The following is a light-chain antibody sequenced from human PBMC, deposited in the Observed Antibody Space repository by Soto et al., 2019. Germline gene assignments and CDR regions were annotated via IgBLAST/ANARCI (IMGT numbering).Light chain of an antibody. J-gene: IGKJ1*01. V-gene: IGKV1-39*01. Sequence: DIQMTQSPSSLSASVGDRVSITCRASQSIANYVNWYQQKPGKAPHLLIFAASRLQSGVPSRFTGSGSGTDFTLTISTLQPEDFATYHCQQSYTTPWTFGQGTKVEIK. CDR2: AAS. CDR3: QQSYTTPWT. CDR1: QSIANY.